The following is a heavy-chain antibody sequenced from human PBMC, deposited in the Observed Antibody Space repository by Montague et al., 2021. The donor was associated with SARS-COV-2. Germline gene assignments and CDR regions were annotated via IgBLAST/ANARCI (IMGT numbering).Heavy chain of an antibody. D-gene: IGHD3-3*01. J-gene: IGHJ4*02. Sequence: SETLSLTCTVSGGSISSYYWSWIRQPPGKGLEWIAYIHYSGRTNFNPSLRSRVTISVDTSKNQFSLKLSSVTAADTAVYYCARGYQLRFLEWSSRQSTFDYWGQGTLVTVSS. CDR2: IHYSGRT. V-gene: IGHV4-59*12. CDR1: GGSISSYY. CDR3: ARGYQLRFLEWSSRQSTFDY.